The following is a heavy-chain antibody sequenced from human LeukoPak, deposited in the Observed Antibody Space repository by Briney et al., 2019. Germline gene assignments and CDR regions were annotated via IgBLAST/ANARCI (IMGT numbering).Heavy chain of an antibody. CDR3: ARDPGYSYGYVGFDY. J-gene: IGHJ4*02. Sequence: GGSLRLSCAASGLTFSSYSMNWVRQAPGKGLEGVSYISSSSSTIYYADSVKGRFTISRDNAKNSLYLQMNSLRAEDTAVYYCARDPGYSYGYVGFDYWGQGTLVTVSS. D-gene: IGHD5-18*01. V-gene: IGHV3-48*01. CDR2: ISSSSSTI. CDR1: GLTFSSYS.